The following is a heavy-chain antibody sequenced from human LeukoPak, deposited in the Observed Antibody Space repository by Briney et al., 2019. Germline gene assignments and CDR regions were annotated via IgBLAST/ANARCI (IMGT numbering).Heavy chain of an antibody. J-gene: IGHJ3*02. CDR1: GGSISSYY. V-gene: IGHV4-59*01. Sequence: KPSETLSLTCTVSGGSISSYYWSWIRQPPGKGLEWIGYIYYNGSTNYNPSLKSRVTISVDTSKNQFSLKLSSVTAADTAVYYCARDYGRYCSSTSCYTERAFDIWGQGTMVTVSS. CDR2: IYYNGST. D-gene: IGHD2-2*02. CDR3: ARDYGRYCSSTSCYTERAFDI.